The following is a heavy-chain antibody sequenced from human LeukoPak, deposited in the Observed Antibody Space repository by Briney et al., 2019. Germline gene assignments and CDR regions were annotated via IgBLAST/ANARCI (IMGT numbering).Heavy chain of an antibody. V-gene: IGHV1-18*04. J-gene: IGHJ5*02. Sequence: GASVKVSCKASGYTFTSYYMHWVRQAPGQGLEWMGWISAYNGNTNYAQKLQGRVTMTTDTSTSTAYMELRSLRSDDTAVYYCARDMYYYSRTGFDPWGQGTLVTVSS. CDR2: ISAYNGNT. CDR3: ARDMYYYSRTGFDP. CDR1: GYTFTSYY. D-gene: IGHD3-10*01.